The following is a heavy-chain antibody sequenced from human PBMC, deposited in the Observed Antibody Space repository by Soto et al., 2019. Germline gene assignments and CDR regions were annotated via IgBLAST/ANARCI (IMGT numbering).Heavy chain of an antibody. V-gene: IGHV5-10-1*01. J-gene: IGHJ4*02. CDR3: ARPGDGYNHIDY. CDR2: IDPSDSYT. CDR1: GYSCTIYW. D-gene: IGHD5-12*01. Sequence: GESLKISCKGSGYSCTIYWISLVLQMPGKGLEWMGRIDPSDSYTNYSPSFQGHVTISADKSISTAYLQWSSLKASDTAMYYCARPGDGYNHIDYCGQGTLVTVSS.